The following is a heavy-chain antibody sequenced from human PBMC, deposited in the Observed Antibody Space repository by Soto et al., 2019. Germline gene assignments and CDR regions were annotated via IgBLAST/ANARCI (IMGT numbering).Heavy chain of an antibody. J-gene: IGHJ5*01. D-gene: IGHD3-16*01. Sequence: LSLTCTVSGGSLLEFGHFWTWIRQLPGRGLEWIGYSTYTGVTYYSPSLQSRISISVDTSKNQFSLTLNSVTAADTDVYYCATDSGGTQLNRFDSWGHGTLVTVSS. CDR2: STYTGVT. CDR3: ATDSGGTQLNRFDS. CDR1: GGSLLEFGHF. V-gene: IGHV4-31*03.